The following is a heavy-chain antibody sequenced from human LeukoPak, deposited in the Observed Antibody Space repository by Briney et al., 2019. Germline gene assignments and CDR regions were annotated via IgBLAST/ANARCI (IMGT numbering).Heavy chain of an antibody. CDR3: ARGDIVVVPAADVVTQHYYYYYGMDV. CDR1: GYTFTSYG. CDR2: ISAYNGNT. Sequence: ASVKVSCKASGYTFTSYGISWVRRAPGQGLEWMGWISAYNGNTNYAQKLQGRVTMTTDTSTSTAYMELRSLRSDDTAVYYCARGDIVVVPAADVVTQHYYYYYGMDVWGQGTTVTVSS. D-gene: IGHD2-2*01. J-gene: IGHJ6*02. V-gene: IGHV1-18*01.